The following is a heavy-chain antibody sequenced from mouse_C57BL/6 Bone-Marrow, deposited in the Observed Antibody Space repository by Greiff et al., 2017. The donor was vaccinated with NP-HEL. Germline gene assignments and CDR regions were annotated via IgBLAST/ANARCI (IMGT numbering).Heavy chain of an antibody. D-gene: IGHD2-1*01. CDR1: GYTFTSYW. CDR3: ARYYYGNYEAMDY. CDR2: IDPSDSYT. J-gene: IGHJ4*01. V-gene: IGHV1-59*01. Sequence: QVQLQQSGAELVRPGTSVKLSCKASGYTFTSYWMHWVKQRPGQGLEWIGVIDPSDSYTNYNQKFKGKATLTVDTSSSTAYMQLSSLTSEDSAVYYCARYYYGNYEAMDYWGQGTSVTVSS.